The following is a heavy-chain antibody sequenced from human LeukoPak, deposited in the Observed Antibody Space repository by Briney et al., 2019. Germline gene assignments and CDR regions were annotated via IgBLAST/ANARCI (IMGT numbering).Heavy chain of an antibody. CDR3: ARDLGTVTTYYYYYMDV. CDR2: IIPIFGTA. Sequence: SVKVSCKASGGTFSSYAISWVRQAPGQGLEWMGGIIPIFGTANYAQKFQGRVTITADESTSTAYMELSSLGSEDTAVYYCARDLGTVTTYYYYYMDVWGKGTTVTVSS. V-gene: IGHV1-69*01. J-gene: IGHJ6*03. D-gene: IGHD4-17*01. CDR1: GGTFSSYA.